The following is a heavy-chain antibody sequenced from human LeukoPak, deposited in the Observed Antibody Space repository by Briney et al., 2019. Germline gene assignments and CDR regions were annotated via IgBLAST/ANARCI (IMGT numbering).Heavy chain of an antibody. CDR1: GGSISSGSYY. D-gene: IGHD6-13*01. J-gene: IGHJ5*02. Sequence: ASETLSLTCTVSGGSISSGSYYWSWIRQPAGKGLEWIGRIYTSGSTNYNPSLKSRVTISVDTSKNQFSLKLSSVTAADTAVYYCARHKYRTGSSWPNWFDPWGQGTLVTVSS. V-gene: IGHV4-61*02. CDR3: ARHKYRTGSSWPNWFDP. CDR2: IYTSGST.